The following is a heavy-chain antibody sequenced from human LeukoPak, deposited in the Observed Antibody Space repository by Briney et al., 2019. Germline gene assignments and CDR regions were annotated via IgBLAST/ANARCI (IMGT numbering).Heavy chain of an antibody. CDR1: GGSISSYY. CDR3: ARANPDFWSAYYHDY. V-gene: IGHV4-4*07. Sequence: SETLSLTCTVSGGSISSYYWSWIRQPAGKGLEWIGRIYTSGSTNYNPSLKSRVTMSVDTSKNQFSLKLSSVTAADTAVHYCARANPDFWSAYYHDYWGQGTLVTVSS. D-gene: IGHD3-3*01. J-gene: IGHJ4*02. CDR2: IYTSGST.